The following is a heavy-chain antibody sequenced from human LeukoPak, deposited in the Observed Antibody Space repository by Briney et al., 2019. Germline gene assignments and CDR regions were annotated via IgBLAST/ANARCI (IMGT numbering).Heavy chain of an antibody. CDR3: ARDAGNSGYGCDL. D-gene: IGHD5-12*01. CDR1: GFIFSQYS. Sequence: GGSLRLSCAASGFIFSQYSMNWVRQAPGKGLEWVSHIRSSSETFYADSVKGRFTISRDNARNSLYLQMNNLRGEGTAIYYCARDAGNSGYGCDLWGQGTLVTVSS. CDR2: IRSSSET. J-gene: IGHJ5*02. V-gene: IGHV3-48*01.